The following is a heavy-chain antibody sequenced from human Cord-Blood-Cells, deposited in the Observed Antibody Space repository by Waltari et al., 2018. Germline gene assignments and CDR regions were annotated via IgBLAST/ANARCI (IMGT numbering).Heavy chain of an antibody. V-gene: IGHV1-18*01. CDR2: SSSYKGNT. CDR3: ARLLGYAFDN. D-gene: IGHD7-27*01. Sequence: QVQLVQSGAEVKKPGASVKVSCKASGYTFTSYGISWWRQAPGQGLEWMGWSSSYKGNTSLGQKLQGRVPVTTDTSTRTAYMELRSLRSDGTAVYYFARLLGYAFDNWGQGTMFTVSS. CDR1: GYTFTSYG. J-gene: IGHJ3*02.